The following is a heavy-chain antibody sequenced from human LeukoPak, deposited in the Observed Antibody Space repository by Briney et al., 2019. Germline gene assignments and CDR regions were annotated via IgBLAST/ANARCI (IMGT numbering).Heavy chain of an antibody. CDR1: GYTFTSYG. D-gene: IGHD2-2*01. V-gene: IGHV1-18*01. J-gene: IGHJ6*02. CDR3: AREAKIVVVPAATYYYYYGMDV. CDR2: ISAYNGST. Sequence: ASVKVSCKASGYTFTSYGISWVRQAPGQGLEWMGWISAYNGSTNYAQKLQGRVIMTTDTSTSTAYMELRSLRSDDTAVYYCAREAKIVVVPAATYYYYYGMDVWGQGTTVTVSS.